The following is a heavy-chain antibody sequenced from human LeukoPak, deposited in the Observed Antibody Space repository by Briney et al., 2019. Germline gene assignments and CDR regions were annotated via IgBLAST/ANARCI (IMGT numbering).Heavy chain of an antibody. CDR2: ISSSSSYI. J-gene: IGHJ4*02. CDR1: GFTFSSYS. V-gene: IGHV3-21*01. Sequence: GGSLRLSCAASGFTFSSYSMNWVRQAPGKGLEWVSSISSSSSYIYYADSVRGRFTISRDNAKNSLYLQMNSLRAEDAAVYYCAIYGSGSIGNVWGQGTLVTVSS. D-gene: IGHD3-10*01. CDR3: AIYGSGSIGNV.